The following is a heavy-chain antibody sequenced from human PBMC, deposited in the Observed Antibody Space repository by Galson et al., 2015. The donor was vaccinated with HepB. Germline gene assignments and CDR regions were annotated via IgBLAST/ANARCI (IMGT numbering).Heavy chain of an antibody. CDR3: ARDPPSGSYFRAEYFQH. CDR1: GFTFSSYG. Sequence: SLRLSCAASGFTFSSYGMHWVRQAPGKGLEWVAVIWYDGSNKYYADSVKGRFTISRDNSKNTLYLQMNSLRAEDTAAYYCARDPPSGSYFRAEYFQHWGQGTLVTVSS. V-gene: IGHV3-33*01. D-gene: IGHD1-26*01. J-gene: IGHJ1*01. CDR2: IWYDGSNK.